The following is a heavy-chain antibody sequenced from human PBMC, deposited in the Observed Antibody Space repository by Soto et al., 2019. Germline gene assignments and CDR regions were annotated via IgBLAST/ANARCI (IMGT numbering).Heavy chain of an antibody. V-gene: IGHV4-59*01. CDR2: IYYIGST. CDR3: ARGLGRAEAGKFDY. D-gene: IGHD6-19*01. J-gene: IGHJ4*02. Sequence: PSETLSLTCTVSGGSISSFYWSWIRQSPGKGLEWIGYIYYIGSTNFNPSLKSRVTISLDMSKNQFSLKLSSVTAADTAVYFCARGLGRAEAGKFDYWGQGTLVTVSS. CDR1: GGSISSFY.